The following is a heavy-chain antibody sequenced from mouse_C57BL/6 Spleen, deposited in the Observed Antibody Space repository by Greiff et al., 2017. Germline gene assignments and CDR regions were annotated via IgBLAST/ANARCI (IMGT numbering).Heavy chain of an antibody. CDR1: GYTFTSYG. Sequence: QVQLKQSGAELARPGASVKLSCKASGYTFTSYGISWVKQRPGQGLEWIGEIYPRSGNTYYNEKFKGKATLTADKSSSTAYMELRSLTSEDSAVYICASLSYDYDGTLYYLDYWGQGTTLTVSS. J-gene: IGHJ2*01. V-gene: IGHV1-81*01. CDR2: IYPRSGNT. CDR3: ASLSYDYDGTLYYLDY. D-gene: IGHD2-4*01.